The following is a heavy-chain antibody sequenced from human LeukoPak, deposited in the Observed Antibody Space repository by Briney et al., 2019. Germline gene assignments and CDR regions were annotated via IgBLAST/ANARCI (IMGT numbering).Heavy chain of an antibody. CDR3: ARSRRYGTGRITMIVVFDY. V-gene: IGHV3-23*01. Sequence: GGSLRLSCAASGFTFSSYAMSWVRQAPGKGLEWVSAISGSGGSTYYADSVKGRFTISRDNSKNTLYLQMNSLRAEDTAVYYCARSRRYGTGRITMIVVFDYWGQGTLVTVSS. CDR1: GFTFSSYA. J-gene: IGHJ4*02. CDR2: ISGSGGST. D-gene: IGHD3-22*01.